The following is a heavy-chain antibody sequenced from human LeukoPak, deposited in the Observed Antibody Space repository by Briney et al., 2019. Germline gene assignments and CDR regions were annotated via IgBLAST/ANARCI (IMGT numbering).Heavy chain of an antibody. CDR2: INPEETTT. D-gene: IGHD3-9*01. Sequence: PGGSLRLSCSASGFTISTFWMHWVRQAPGKGLVWVSRINPEETTTTYADSVRGRFTISRDNAKNTLYLQMNSLTAEDTAVYYCARDLTGPVDYWGQGTLVTVSS. CDR1: GFTISTFW. J-gene: IGHJ4*02. V-gene: IGHV3-74*01. CDR3: ARDLTGPVDY.